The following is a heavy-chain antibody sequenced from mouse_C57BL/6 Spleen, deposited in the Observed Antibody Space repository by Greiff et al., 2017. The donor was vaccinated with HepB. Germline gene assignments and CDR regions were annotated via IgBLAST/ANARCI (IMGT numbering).Heavy chain of an antibody. CDR3: ARRFDYDERGYFDY. D-gene: IGHD2-4*01. J-gene: IGHJ2*01. V-gene: IGHV1-63*01. Sequence: VKLMESGAELVRPGTSVKMSCKASGYTFTNYWIGWAKQRPGHGLEWIGDIYPGGGYTNYNEKFKGKATLTADKSSSTAYMQFSSLTSEDSAIYYCARRFDYDERGYFDYWGQGTTLTVSS. CDR1: GYTFTNYW. CDR2: IYPGGGYT.